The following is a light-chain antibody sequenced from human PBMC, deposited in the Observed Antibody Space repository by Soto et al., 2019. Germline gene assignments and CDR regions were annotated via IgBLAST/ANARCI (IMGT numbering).Light chain of an antibody. Sequence: EIVLTQSPGTLSLSPGERATLSCRASQSVSSSYLAWYQQKPGQAPRLLIYGASSRATGIPDRFSGSGSGTDLTLTISRLEPEDLAVYYCQQYDSSPLTFGGGTKVEIK. CDR2: GAS. CDR1: QSVSSSY. J-gene: IGKJ4*01. CDR3: QQYDSSPLT. V-gene: IGKV3-20*01.